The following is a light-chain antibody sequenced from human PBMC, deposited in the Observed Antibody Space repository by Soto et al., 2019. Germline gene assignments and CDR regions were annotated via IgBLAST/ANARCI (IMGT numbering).Light chain of an antibody. V-gene: IGKV3-15*01. J-gene: IGKJ4*01. CDR2: GAS. CDR1: QSVSSN. CDR3: QQDNNCPLT. Sequence: EIVMTQSPATLSVSPGERATLSCRASQSVSSNLAWYQQKPGQAPRLLIYGASTRATGIPARFSGSGSGTEFTLTISILQSEDFAVYYCQQDNNCPLTFGGGTKVEIK.